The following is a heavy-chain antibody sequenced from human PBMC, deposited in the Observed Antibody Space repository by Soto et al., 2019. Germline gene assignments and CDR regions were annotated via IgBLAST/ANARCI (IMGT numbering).Heavy chain of an antibody. CDR2: SGGYKGNT. V-gene: IGHV1-18*01. Sequence: QVQLVQSGAEVREPGGSVKVSCKASGYTFTNYGVSWVRQAPGQGLEWMGWSGGYKGNTNYAQKLQGRVTLTTDTSTSTAYMELRSLRSDDTAVYYCAPHTLDTGMPSGYWGQGTLVTVSS. D-gene: IGHD5-18*01. J-gene: IGHJ4*02. CDR3: APHTLDTGMPSGY. CDR1: GYTFTNYG.